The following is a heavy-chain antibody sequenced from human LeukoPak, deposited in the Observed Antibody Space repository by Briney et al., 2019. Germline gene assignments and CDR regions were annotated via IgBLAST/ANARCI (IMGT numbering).Heavy chain of an antibody. CDR1: GGSISSSSYY. J-gene: IGHJ6*03. CDR2: IYSSGST. Sequence: SETLSLTCTVSGGSISSSSYYWGWIRQPPGKGLEWIGIIYSSGSTYYNPSLKSRVTISVDTSKNQFSLKLSSVTAADTAVYYCARHGYYYYYMDAWGKGTTVTVSS. CDR3: ARHGYYYYYMDA. V-gene: IGHV4-39*01.